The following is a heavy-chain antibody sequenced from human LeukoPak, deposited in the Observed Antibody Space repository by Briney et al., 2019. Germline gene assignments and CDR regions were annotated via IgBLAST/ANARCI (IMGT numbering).Heavy chain of an antibody. CDR3: ARYLNYDFWSGKTPDAFDI. CDR2: INHSGST. Sequence: KPSETLSLTCAVYGGSFSGYYWSWIRQPPGKGLEWIGEINHSGSTNYNPSLKSRVTISVDTSKNQFSLKLGSVTAADTAVYYCARYLNYDFWSGKTPDAFDIWGQGTMVTVSS. J-gene: IGHJ3*02. CDR1: GGSFSGYY. D-gene: IGHD3-3*01. V-gene: IGHV4-34*01.